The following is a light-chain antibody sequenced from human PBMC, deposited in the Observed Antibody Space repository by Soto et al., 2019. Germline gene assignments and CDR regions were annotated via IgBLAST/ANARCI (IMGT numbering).Light chain of an antibody. CDR1: QSISRY. CDR2: AAS. Sequence: DIQMSQSPSSLSASVGDRVTITCRASQSISRYLNWYQKKPGTAPKLLIYAASTLQSGVPSRFSGNESGTDFTLTISSLQPEDTATYYCQQSYNLKFTFGPATKVDIK. J-gene: IGKJ3*01. CDR3: QQSYNLKFT. V-gene: IGKV1-39*01.